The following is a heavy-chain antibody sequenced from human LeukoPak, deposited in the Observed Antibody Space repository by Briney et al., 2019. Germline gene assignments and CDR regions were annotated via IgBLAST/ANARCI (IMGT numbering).Heavy chain of an antibody. J-gene: IGHJ5*02. V-gene: IGHV4-4*07. CDR2: IYTSGST. CDR1: GGSISSYY. D-gene: IGHD3-10*01. CDR3: ARDYGVLLWFGESRAWFDP. Sequence: PSETLSLTCTVSGGSISSYYRSWIRQPAGKGLEWIGRIYTSGSTNYNPSLKSRVTMSVDTSKNQFSLKLSSVTAADTAVYYCARDYGVLLWFGESRAWFDPWGQGTLVTVSS.